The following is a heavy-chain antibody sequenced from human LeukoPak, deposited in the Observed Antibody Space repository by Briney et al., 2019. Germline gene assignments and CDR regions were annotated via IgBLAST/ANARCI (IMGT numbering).Heavy chain of an antibody. CDR1: GGSISSSAQY. CDR3: ARHVVADWFDP. D-gene: IGHD5-12*01. V-gene: IGHV4-39*01. CDR2: INCSRSS. Sequence: SETLCLSCTASGGSISSSAQYWGCLRPPPGKGLESVGSINCSRSSQYDPSLKSRFIISIDTSKNQFSLKVWFLTAADTAVYYCARHVVADWFDPWGKGTLVTVSS. J-gene: IGHJ5*02.